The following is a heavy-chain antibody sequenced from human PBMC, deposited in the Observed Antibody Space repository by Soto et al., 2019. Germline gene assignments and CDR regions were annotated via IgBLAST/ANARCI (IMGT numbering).Heavy chain of an antibody. D-gene: IGHD2-15*01. Sequence: EVQLVESGGGLVQRGGSLRLSCAASGFTFGIYSMNLVRQAPGKGLEWISYINGSSSTMYYADSVKGRFIISRANADNSLYLQMNSLRDADTAVYYCARGDRFRCSGDRCFSDGLFLSWGQGTLVTVSS. CDR3: ARGDRFRCSGDRCFSDGLFLS. CDR2: INGSSSTM. J-gene: IGHJ4*02. V-gene: IGHV3-48*02. CDR1: GFTFGIYS.